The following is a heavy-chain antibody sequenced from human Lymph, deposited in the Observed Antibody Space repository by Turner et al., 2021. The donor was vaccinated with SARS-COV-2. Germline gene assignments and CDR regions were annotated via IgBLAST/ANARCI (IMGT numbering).Heavy chain of an antibody. CDR2: ISYDGSNK. Sequence: QVQLVESGGCVVQPGTYLRPSCVASGFTLSNYAMHWVRQAPGKGLEWVAVISYDGSNKYYADSVKGRFTISRDNSKNTLYLQMNSLRAEDTAVYYCASNFWSAYRLDYWGQGTLVTVSS. J-gene: IGHJ4*02. V-gene: IGHV3-30-3*01. CDR3: ASNFWSAYRLDY. CDR1: GFTLSNYA. D-gene: IGHD3-3*01.